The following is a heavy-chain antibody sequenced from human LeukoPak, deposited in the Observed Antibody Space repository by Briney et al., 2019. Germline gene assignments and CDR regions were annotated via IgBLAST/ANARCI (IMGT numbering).Heavy chain of an antibody. D-gene: IGHD4-17*01. CDR1: GFNYSSYT. J-gene: IGHJ3*02. Sequence: PGGSLRLSCAASGFNYSSYTMNWVRQAPGMGLEWLSYISASRDITYYADSVKGRFTISRDNAKNSLYLQMNSLRAEDTAVYYCARDNTDYGDYDAFDIWGQGTMVTVSS. CDR3: ARDNTDYGDYDAFDI. CDR2: ISASRDIT. V-gene: IGHV3-48*04.